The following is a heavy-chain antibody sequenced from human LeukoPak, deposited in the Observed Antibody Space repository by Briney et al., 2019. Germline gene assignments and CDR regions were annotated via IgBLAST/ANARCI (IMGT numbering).Heavy chain of an antibody. CDR2: IYYSGSM. J-gene: IGHJ6*03. CDR1: DDSVSSGKYY. Sequence: SETLSLTCTVSDDSVSSGKYYWSWIRQPPGKGLEFIGYIYYSGSMYYNPSLKNRVNISVDTSKNQFSLKLHSVTAADTAVYYCARDCPGAGDYYYYYMDVWGKGTTVTVSS. CDR3: ARDCPGAGDYYYYYMDV. D-gene: IGHD6-19*01. V-gene: IGHV4-30-4*01.